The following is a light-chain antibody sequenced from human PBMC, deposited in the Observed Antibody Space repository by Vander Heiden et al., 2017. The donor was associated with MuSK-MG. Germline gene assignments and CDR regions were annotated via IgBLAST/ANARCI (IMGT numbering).Light chain of an antibody. Sequence: DIQLTQSPSFLSASVGDRVTLTCRASQGISSYLAWYQQKPGKAPRLLIYAASTLQSGVPSRFSGSGSGTEFTLTISSLQPEDIATYYCQQLNTYPITFGQRTRLEIK. V-gene: IGKV1-9*01. CDR1: QGISSY. CDR2: AAS. J-gene: IGKJ5*01. CDR3: QQLNTYPIT.